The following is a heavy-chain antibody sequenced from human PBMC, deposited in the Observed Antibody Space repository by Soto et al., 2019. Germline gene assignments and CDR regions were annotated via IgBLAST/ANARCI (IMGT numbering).Heavy chain of an antibody. V-gene: IGHV6-1*01. J-gene: IGHJ4*02. Sequence: PSQTLSLTCAISGDSVSSNTAAWNWIRSSPARGVEWLGRTYYRSNWRHDYAVSVKSRITVNPDTSTNHFSLQMNSLRAEDTAVYYCARGITGTPGFDYWGQGTLVTVSS. D-gene: IGHD1-20*01. CDR1: GDSVSSNTAA. CDR2: TYYRSNWRH. CDR3: ARGITGTPGFDY.